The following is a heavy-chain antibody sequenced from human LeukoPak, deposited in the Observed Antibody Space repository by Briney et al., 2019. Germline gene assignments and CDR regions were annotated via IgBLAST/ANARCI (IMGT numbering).Heavy chain of an antibody. D-gene: IGHD1-26*01. CDR3: AKDFKWELPTYFDY. V-gene: IGHV3-23*01. CDR2: ISGSGGST. J-gene: IGHJ4*02. Sequence: GGSLRLSCAASGFTVSSNYMSWVRQAPGKGLEWVSAISGSGGSTYYADSVKGRFTISRDNSKNTLYLQMNSLRAEDTAVYYYAKDFKWELPTYFDYWGQGTLVTVSS. CDR1: GFTVSSNY.